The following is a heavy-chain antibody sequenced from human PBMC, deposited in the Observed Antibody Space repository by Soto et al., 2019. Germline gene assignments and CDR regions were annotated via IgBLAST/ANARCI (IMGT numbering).Heavy chain of an antibody. Sequence: GSQRLCCRASRFTFGTYAMHWVRQAPGKGLEWVSYISSSGSTIYYADSVKGRFTISRDNAKNSLYLQMNSLRAEDTAVYYCARSGVAVAATGWFDPWGQGTLVTGSS. CDR1: RFTFGTYA. CDR3: ARSGVAVAATGWFDP. CDR2: ISSSGSTI. D-gene: IGHD6-19*01. J-gene: IGHJ5*02. V-gene: IGHV3-48*03.